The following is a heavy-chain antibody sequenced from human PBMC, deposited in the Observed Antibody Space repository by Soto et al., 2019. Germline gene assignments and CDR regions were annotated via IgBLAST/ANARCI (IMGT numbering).Heavy chain of an antibody. Sequence: GGSLSLSCAASGFNFSGSAMHWVRQASGKGLEWVGRIRSKANSYATAYAASVKGRFTISRDDSKNTAYLQMNSLKTEDTAVYYCTHPTGYCSGGSCYSGEDAFDIWGQGTMVTVSS. CDR3: THPTGYCSGGSCYSGEDAFDI. J-gene: IGHJ3*02. CDR1: GFNFSGSA. V-gene: IGHV3-73*01. CDR2: IRSKANSYAT. D-gene: IGHD2-15*01.